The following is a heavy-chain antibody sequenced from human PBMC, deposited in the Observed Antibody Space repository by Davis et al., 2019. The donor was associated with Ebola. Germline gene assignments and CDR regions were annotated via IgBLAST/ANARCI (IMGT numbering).Heavy chain of an antibody. V-gene: IGHV1-18*04. Sequence: ASVKVSCKASGYTFSNYGISWVRQAPGQGLEWMGWISGYNGNTNYAQNLQGRVTMIRDTSISTAYMELSRLTYDDTAVYYCARLCSSSCPNDYWGQGTLITVSS. CDR2: ISGYNGNT. J-gene: IGHJ4*02. CDR1: GYTFSNYG. CDR3: ARLCSSSCPNDY. D-gene: IGHD2-2*01.